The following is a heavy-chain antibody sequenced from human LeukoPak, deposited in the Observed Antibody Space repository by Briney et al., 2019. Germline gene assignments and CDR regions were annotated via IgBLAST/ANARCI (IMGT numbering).Heavy chain of an antibody. V-gene: IGHV1-2*02. Sequence: ASVKVSCKASGYTFIAYYMFWVRQAPGQGLEWMGWINPNSGATGHAQKFQGRVTMTRDTSISTSSMEVTGLRSDDTAVYFCARDGYCRGSSCPFQHWGQGTMVTVSS. J-gene: IGHJ1*01. CDR1: GYTFIAYY. CDR2: INPNSGAT. CDR3: ARDGYCRGSSCPFQH. D-gene: IGHD2-2*03.